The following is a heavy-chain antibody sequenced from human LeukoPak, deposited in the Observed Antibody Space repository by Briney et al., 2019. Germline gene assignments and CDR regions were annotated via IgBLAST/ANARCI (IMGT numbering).Heavy chain of an antibody. CDR3: VRDLFYYEDSGYRYNWFDP. J-gene: IGHJ5*02. V-gene: IGHV3-21*01. CDR1: GFTFSSYG. Sequence: GGSLRLSCAASGFTFSSYGMNWVRQAPGKGLEWVASISSSGTYKYYPDSMKGRFTISRDNARNSLFLQMKGLRAEDTAVYYCVRDLFYYEDSGYRYNWFDPWGQGTLVTVSS. D-gene: IGHD3-22*01. CDR2: ISSSGTYK.